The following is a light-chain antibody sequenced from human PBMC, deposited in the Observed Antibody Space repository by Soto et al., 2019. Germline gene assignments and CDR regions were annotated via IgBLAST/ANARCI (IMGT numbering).Light chain of an antibody. CDR2: AAS. V-gene: IGKV1-39*01. CDR1: QTIIRY. Sequence: DIQMTQSPSSLSASVRDRVSITCRASQTIIRYSSWYQQKPGKAPKLLISAASSLHSGVSSRFNGSRSGTDFALTISSLQSDDFATYYCQQTYRTPWTFGLGTKVDIK. J-gene: IGKJ1*01. CDR3: QQTYRTPWT.